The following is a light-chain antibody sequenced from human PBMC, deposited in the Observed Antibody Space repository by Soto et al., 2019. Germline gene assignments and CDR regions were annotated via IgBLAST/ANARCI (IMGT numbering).Light chain of an antibody. CDR2: EGS. CDR3: CSYAGSRIHVV. CDR1: SSDIGYYNL. J-gene: IGLJ2*01. V-gene: IGLV2-23*01. Sequence: QSALTQPASVSGSPGQSITLSCTGTSSDIGYYNLVSWYHQHPGKAPKLMIYEGSKRPSGVSDRFSGSKSGNTASLTISGLQAEDEADYYCCSYAGSRIHVVFGGGTKLTVL.